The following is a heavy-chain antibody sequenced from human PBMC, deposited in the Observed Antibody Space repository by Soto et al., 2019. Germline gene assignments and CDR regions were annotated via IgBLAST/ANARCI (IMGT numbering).Heavy chain of an antibody. CDR1: GYTFTRYT. J-gene: IGHJ5*02. CDR3: ARGIATGQLDP. V-gene: IGHV1-3*01. CDR2: INAGNGNT. D-gene: IGHD2-15*01. Sequence: ASREGSCKASGYTFTRYTMNWVRQAPGQRLEWMGWINAGNGNTKYSQKFQDRVIITRDTSASTAYMELSSLRSEDTAVYYCARGIATGQLDPWGQGTLVTVSS.